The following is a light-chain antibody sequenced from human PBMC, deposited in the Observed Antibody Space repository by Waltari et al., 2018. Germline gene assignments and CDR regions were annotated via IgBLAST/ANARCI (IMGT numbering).Light chain of an antibody. Sequence: DIQMTQSPSPLSASVGDRVTITCRASQTIYNSLNWYQHKPGKAPKLLISDTSTLQSGVPSRFSGRGSGTEFTLTISRLQPEDFGTYYCQQSYTLPYTVGQGTKLDI. CDR1: QTIYNS. CDR2: DTS. J-gene: IGKJ2*01. CDR3: QQSYTLPYT. V-gene: IGKV1-39*01.